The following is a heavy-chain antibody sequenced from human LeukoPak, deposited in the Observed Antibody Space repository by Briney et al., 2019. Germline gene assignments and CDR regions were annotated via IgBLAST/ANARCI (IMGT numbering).Heavy chain of an antibody. CDR1: GDTFTNYD. V-gene: IGHV1-8*01. D-gene: IGHD7-27*01. Sequence: SVKVSCKASGDTFTNYDINWVRQATGQGLEWMGWMSPSSGHTGYAQKFQGRVTMTRSTSISTAYMELSSLRSEDTAVYYCARGPPNWGFDYWGQGTLDTVSP. CDR2: MSPSSGHT. J-gene: IGHJ4*02. CDR3: ARGPPNWGFDY.